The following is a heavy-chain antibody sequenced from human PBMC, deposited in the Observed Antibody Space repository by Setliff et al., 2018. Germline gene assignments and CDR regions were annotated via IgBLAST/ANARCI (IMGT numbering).Heavy chain of an antibody. CDR1: GYTFTSYY. D-gene: IGHD3-9*01. CDR2: INPSGGST. Sequence: ASVKVSCKASGYTFTSYYMHWVRQAPGQGLEWMGIINPSGGSTSYAQKFQGRVTMTRDTSTSTVYMELSSLRSEDTAVYYCASGLNILTGYYYYYGMDVWGQGTTVTVSS. V-gene: IGHV1-46*01. J-gene: IGHJ6*02. CDR3: ASGLNILTGYYYYYGMDV.